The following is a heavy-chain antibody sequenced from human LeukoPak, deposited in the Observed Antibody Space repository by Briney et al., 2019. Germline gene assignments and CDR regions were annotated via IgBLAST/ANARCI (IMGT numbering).Heavy chain of an antibody. CDR1: GGSISSGSYY. Sequence: SETLSLTCTVSGGSISSGSYYWSWIRQPAGKGLEWIGRIYTSGSTNYNPSLKSRVTISVDTSKNQFSLKLSSVTAADTAVYYCARDSIRSWFDPWGQGTMVTVSS. J-gene: IGHJ3*01. CDR3: ARDSIRSWFDP. CDR2: IYTSGST. D-gene: IGHD3-10*01. V-gene: IGHV4-61*02.